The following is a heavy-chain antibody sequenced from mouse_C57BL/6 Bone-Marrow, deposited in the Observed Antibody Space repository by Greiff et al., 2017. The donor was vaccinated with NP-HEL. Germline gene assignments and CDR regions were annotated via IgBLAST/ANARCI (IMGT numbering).Heavy chain of an antibody. V-gene: IGHV2-2*01. J-gene: IGHJ1*03. CDR2: IWSGGST. CDR1: GFSLTSYG. CDR3: ARNPSYYSNWYFDV. D-gene: IGHD2-5*01. Sequence: QVQLQQSGPGLVQPSGFSLTSYGVHWVRQSPGKGLEWLGVIWSGGSTDYNAAFISRLSISKDNSKSQVFFKMNSLQADDTAIYYCARNPSYYSNWYFDVWGTGTTVTVSS.